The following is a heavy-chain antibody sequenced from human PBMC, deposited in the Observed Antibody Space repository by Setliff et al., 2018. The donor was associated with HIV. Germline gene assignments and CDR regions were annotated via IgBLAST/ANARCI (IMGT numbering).Heavy chain of an antibody. J-gene: IGHJ4*02. D-gene: IGHD5-12*01. CDR3: ARHETGYKF. CDR2: IDPSDSYT. CDR1: GYSFTSYW. Sequence: RGESLKISCKVSGYSFTSYWISWVRQMPGKGLEWMGRIDPSDSYTYYSPSFQGHVTISADKSISTAYLQWSSLKASDTAMYFCARHETGYKFWGQGTLVTVSS. V-gene: IGHV5-10-1*01.